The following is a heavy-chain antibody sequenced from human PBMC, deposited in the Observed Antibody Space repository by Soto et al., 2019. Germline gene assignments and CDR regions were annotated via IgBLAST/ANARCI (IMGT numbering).Heavy chain of an antibody. V-gene: IGHV1-69*06. D-gene: IGHD1-26*01. J-gene: IGHJ5*02. CDR2: IIPIFGTA. CDR1: GGTFSSYA. Sequence: QVQLVQSGAAVKKPGSSVKVSCKASGGTFSSYAISWVRQAPGQGLEWMGGIIPIFGTANYAQKFQGRVTITADKSTSTADMELSSLRSEDTAVYYCARERELLGGFDPWGQGTLVTVSS. CDR3: ARERELLGGFDP.